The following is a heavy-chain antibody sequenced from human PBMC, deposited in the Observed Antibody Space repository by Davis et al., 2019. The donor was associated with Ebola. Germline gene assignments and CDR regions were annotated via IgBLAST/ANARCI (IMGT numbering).Heavy chain of an antibody. CDR1: GGTFSSFA. CDR2: IIPIFRSP. Sequence: SVKVSCKASGGTFSSFAVSWVRQAPGRGLEWMGGIIPIFRSPNYAQKFLDRVTITADESTRTVYMELSSLRSEDTAVYYCARGPTDPSGGWGQGTLVTVSS. V-gene: IGHV1-69*13. J-gene: IGHJ4*02. CDR3: ARGPTDPSGG. D-gene: IGHD3-16*01.